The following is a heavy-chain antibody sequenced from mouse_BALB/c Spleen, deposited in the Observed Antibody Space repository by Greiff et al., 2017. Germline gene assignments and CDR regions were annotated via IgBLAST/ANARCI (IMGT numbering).Heavy chain of an antibody. CDR1: GYSFTSYW. Sequence: VQLQQSGTVLARPGASVKMSCKASGYSFTSYWMHWVKQRPGQGLEWIGAIYPGNSDTSYNQKFKGKAKLTAVTSASTAYMELSSLTNEDSAVYYCTRYPSYYDYAPYYAMDYWGQGTSVTVSS. V-gene: IGHV1-5*01. D-gene: IGHD2-4*01. CDR3: TRYPSYYDYAPYYAMDY. CDR2: IYPGNSDT. J-gene: IGHJ4*01.